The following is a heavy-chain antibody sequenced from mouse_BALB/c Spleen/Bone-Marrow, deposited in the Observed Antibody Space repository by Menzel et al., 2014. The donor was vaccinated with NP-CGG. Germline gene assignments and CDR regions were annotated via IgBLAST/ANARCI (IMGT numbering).Heavy chain of an antibody. Sequence: VQLQQSRTELVKPGASVKLSCKASGYTFTSYYMFWVKQRPGQGLEWIGEINPSNGGTVFNEKFKSKVTLTVDKSSSTAYIQLSGLTSEDSAVYYCIRSAGTGFAYWGQGTLVTVS. CDR3: IRSAGTGFAY. CDR1: GYTFTSYY. J-gene: IGHJ3*01. CDR2: INPSNGGT. D-gene: IGHD3-3*01. V-gene: IGHV1-53*01.